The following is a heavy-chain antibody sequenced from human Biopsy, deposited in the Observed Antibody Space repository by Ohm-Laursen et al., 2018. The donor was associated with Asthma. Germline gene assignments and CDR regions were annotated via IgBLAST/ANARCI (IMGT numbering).Heavy chain of an antibody. Sequence: SLRLSCAASGFTFSTYGMHWVRQAPGKGLEWVAVISYDGFNKDYGDSVRGRFTISRDNSKSTLFLQMDSLSAKDTAVYYCAKDFRGIAVAGDRGFDYWGQGTLVIVSS. D-gene: IGHD6-19*01. V-gene: IGHV3-30*18. CDR1: GFTFSTYG. J-gene: IGHJ4*02. CDR3: AKDFRGIAVAGDRGFDY. CDR2: ISYDGFNK.